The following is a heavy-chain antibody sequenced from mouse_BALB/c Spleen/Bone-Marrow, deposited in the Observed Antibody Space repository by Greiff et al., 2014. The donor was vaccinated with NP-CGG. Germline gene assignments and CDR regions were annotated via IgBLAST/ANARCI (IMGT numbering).Heavy chain of an antibody. Sequence: EVQLQQSGAELVKPGASVKLSCTASGFNIKDTYMHWVKQRPEQGLEWIGRIDPANGNTKYDPKFQGKATITVDTSSNTAYLQLSSLTSEDTAVYYCALLLRYYAMDYWGQGTSVTVSS. J-gene: IGHJ4*01. CDR3: ALLLRYYAMDY. V-gene: IGHV14-3*02. CDR1: GFNIKDTY. CDR2: IDPANGNT. D-gene: IGHD1-1*01.